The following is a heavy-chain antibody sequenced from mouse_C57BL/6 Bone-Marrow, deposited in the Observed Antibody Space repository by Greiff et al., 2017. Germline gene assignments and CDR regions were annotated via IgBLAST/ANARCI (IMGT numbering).Heavy chain of an antibody. V-gene: IGHV1-78*01. Sequence: LQQSDAELVKPGASVKISCKVSGYTFTDHTIHWMMQRPEQGLEWIGYIYPRDGSTKYNEKFKGKATLTADKSSSTAYMQLNSLTSEDSAVYFCAMGYYGSGGWFAYWGQGTLVTVSA. CDR3: AMGYYGSGGWFAY. CDR2: IYPRDGST. D-gene: IGHD1-1*01. CDR1: GYTFTDHT. J-gene: IGHJ3*01.